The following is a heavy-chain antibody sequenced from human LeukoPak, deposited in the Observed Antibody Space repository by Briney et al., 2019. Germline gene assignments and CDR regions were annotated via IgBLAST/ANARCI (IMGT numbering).Heavy chain of an antibody. V-gene: IGHV4-34*01. J-gene: IGHJ4*02. D-gene: IGHD6-19*01. CDR3: ARGKYGSGLEIDY. CDR2: INHSGST. Sequence: PSETLSLTCAVYGGSFSGYYWSWIRQPPGKGLEWIREINHSGSTNSDPSLKSRVTISVDTSKNQFSVKLTSVTAADTAVYYCARGKYGSGLEIDYWGQGNLVTVSS. CDR1: GGSFSGYY.